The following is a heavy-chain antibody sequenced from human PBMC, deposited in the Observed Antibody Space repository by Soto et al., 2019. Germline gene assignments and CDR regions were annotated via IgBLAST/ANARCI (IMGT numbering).Heavy chain of an antibody. CDR1: GYTFTSYD. J-gene: IGHJ6*02. Sequence: QVQLVQSGAEVKKPGASVKVSCKASGYTFTSYDINWVRQATGQGLEWMGWMNPNSGNTGYAQKFQGRVTMTRNTSISTDYMELSSLRSEDTAVYYCARGGLAVAGLNYYYGMDVWGQGTTVTVSS. D-gene: IGHD6-19*01. V-gene: IGHV1-8*01. CDR2: MNPNSGNT. CDR3: ARGGLAVAGLNYYYGMDV.